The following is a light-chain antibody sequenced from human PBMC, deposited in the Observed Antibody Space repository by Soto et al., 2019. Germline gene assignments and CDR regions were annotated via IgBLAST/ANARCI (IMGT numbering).Light chain of an antibody. CDR2: GAS. CDR1: QSVTSNY. V-gene: IGKV3-20*01. CDR3: QRYGGPSWT. Sequence: EIGLTQSPGTLSLSPGERATLSCRASQSVTSNYLAWYQQKPGQAPRLLIFGASSRATGIPDRFSGSGSGTDFTLTISRLEPDDFAVYYCQRYGGPSWTFGQGTKVDIK. J-gene: IGKJ1*01.